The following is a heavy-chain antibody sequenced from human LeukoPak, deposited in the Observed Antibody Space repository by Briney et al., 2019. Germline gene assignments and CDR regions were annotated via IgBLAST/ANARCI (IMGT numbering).Heavy chain of an antibody. CDR3: AKDSYYDSSGYYYVFDY. J-gene: IGHJ4*02. CDR2: IRYDGSNK. D-gene: IGHD3-22*01. CDR1: GFTFSSYG. Sequence: GGSLRLSCAASGFTFSSYGMHWVRQAPGKGLEWVAFIRYDGSNKYYADSVKGRFTISRDNSKNTLYLQMNSLRAEDTAVYYCAKDSYYDSSGYYYVFDYWGQGTLVTVSS. V-gene: IGHV3-30*02.